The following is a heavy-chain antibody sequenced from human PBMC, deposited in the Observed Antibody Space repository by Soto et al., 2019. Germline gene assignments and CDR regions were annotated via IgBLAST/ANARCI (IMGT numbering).Heavy chain of an antibody. J-gene: IGHJ4*02. V-gene: IGHV4-31*03. Sequence: SETLSLTCTVSGGSISSGGYYWSWIRQHPGKGLEWIGYIYYSGSTYYNPSLKSRVTISVDTSKNQFSLKLSSVTAADTAVYYCARDGRGSGSPNYFDYWGQGTLVTVSS. D-gene: IGHD3-10*01. CDR3: ARDGRGSGSPNYFDY. CDR1: GGSISSGGYY. CDR2: IYYSGST.